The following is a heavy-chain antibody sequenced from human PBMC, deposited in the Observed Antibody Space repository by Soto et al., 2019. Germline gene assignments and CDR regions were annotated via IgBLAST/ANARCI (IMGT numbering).Heavy chain of an antibody. D-gene: IGHD5-18*01. CDR1: GYTFTYFY. J-gene: IGHJ4*02. V-gene: IGHV1-2*02. CDR3: ARSDSSGSFDF. CDR2: INPKIGGT. Sequence: QVQLVQSGAETKKPGASVRVSCKTSGYTFTYFYIHWVRLAPGQRLEWMGWINPKIGGTSHVQKLQGRVSMTRDTSSNTVYMELNRLTSDDRGVYFCARSDSSGSFDFWGQGTLVTVSS.